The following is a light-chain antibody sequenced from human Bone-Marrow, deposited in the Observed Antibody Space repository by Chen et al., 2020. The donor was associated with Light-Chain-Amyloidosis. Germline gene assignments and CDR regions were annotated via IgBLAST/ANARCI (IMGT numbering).Light chain of an antibody. CDR3: QSYDNSLSGSRV. CDR2: ANT. V-gene: IGLV1-40*01. J-gene: IGLJ2*01. CDR1: SSNIGAGFD. Sequence: QSVLTQPPSVSGAPGQRVTIYCTGSSSNIGAGFDVHWYQRLPGTAPKLLIYANTNRPSGVPDRFSGSKSGTSASLAITGLQAEDEADYYCQSYDNSLSGSRVFGGGTKLTVL.